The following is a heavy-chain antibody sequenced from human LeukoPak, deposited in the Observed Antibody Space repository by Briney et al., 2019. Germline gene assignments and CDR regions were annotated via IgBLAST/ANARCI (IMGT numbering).Heavy chain of an antibody. CDR1: GYSISSGYD. D-gene: IGHD2-21*02. CDR3: ARAAYCGGDCFAFDY. J-gene: IGHJ4*02. V-gene: IGHV4-38-2*02. CDR2: IYYAGST. Sequence: SETLSLTCTVSGYSISSGYDWGWIRQPPGKGLEWIGSIYYAGSTHYNPSLKSRVTISVDTSKNQFSLKLSSVTAADTAVYYCARAAYCGGDCFAFDYWGQGTLVTVSS.